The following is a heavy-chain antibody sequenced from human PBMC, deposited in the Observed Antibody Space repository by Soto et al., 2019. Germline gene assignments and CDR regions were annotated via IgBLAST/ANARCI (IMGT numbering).Heavy chain of an antibody. D-gene: IGHD1-1*01. J-gene: IGHJ5*02. CDR3: ARERTTIGMGWFDP. CDR2: INGGNGNT. CDR1: GYTFTGYV. Sequence: QVQLVQSGAEVKKPGASVKVSCKASGYTFTGYVMQWVRQAPGQRREWMGWINGGNGNTKYSQDFQGRVTITRDTSASTAYMELSSLRSEDTAVYYCARERTTIGMGWFDPWGQGTLVTVSS. V-gene: IGHV1-3*01.